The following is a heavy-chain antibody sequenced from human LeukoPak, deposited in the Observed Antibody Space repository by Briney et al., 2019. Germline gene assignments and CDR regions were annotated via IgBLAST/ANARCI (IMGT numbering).Heavy chain of an antibody. CDR1: GFTFSIYA. Sequence: QPGGSLRLSCAASGFTFSIYAMSWIRQAPGKGLEWVSGISGSGGDTYYADSVKGRLTISRDNSKNTLYLQMNSLRAEDTAVYYCTLFGGGAFDIWGQGTMVTVSS. J-gene: IGHJ3*02. V-gene: IGHV3-23*01. CDR2: ISGSGGDT. CDR3: TLFGGGAFDI. D-gene: IGHD3-16*01.